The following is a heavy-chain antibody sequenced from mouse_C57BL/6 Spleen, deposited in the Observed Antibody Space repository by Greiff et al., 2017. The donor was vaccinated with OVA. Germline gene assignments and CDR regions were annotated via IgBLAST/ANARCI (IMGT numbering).Heavy chain of an antibody. CDR1: GYAFSSSW. CDR3: ARESDGYPYYFDY. D-gene: IGHD2-3*01. Sequence: VQLQQSGPELVKPGASVKISCKASGYAFSSSWMNWVKQRPGKGLEWIGRIYPGDGDTNYNGKFKGKATLTADKSSSTAYMQLSSLTSEDSAVYFCARESDGYPYYFDYWGQGTTLTVSS. J-gene: IGHJ2*01. V-gene: IGHV1-82*01. CDR2: IYPGDGDT.